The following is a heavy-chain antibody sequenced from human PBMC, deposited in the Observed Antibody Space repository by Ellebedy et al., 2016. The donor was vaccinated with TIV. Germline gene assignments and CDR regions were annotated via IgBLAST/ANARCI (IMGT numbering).Heavy chain of an antibody. D-gene: IGHD6-19*01. CDR3: ARMTSRGFSTPAY. V-gene: IGHV4-38-2*02. CDR2: MFHSGST. J-gene: IGHJ4*02. Sequence: SETLSLTXTVSGYSISSGYYWGWIRQTPGKGLEWIGSMFHSGSTYYNPSLKSRVTMSVDTSRNQLSLKLRSVTAADTAIYYCARMTSRGFSTPAYWGQGTLVTVSS. CDR1: GYSISSGYY.